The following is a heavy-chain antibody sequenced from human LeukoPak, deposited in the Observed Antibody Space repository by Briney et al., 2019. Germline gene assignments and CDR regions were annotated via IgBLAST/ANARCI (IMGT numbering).Heavy chain of an antibody. CDR1: GGSFSGYY. Sequence: SETLSLTCAVYGGSFSGYYWSWIRQPPGKGLEWIEEINNSGSTNYNPSLKSRVTISVDTSKNQYSLRLSSVTAADTAVYYCARRRATVTFFAAFDYWGQRTLDSVSS. CDR3: ARRRATVTFFAAFDY. D-gene: IGHD4-11*01. J-gene: IGHJ4*02. CDR2: INNSGST. V-gene: IGHV4-34*01.